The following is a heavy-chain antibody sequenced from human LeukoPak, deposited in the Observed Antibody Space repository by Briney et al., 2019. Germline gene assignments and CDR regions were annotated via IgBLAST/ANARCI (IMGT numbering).Heavy chain of an antibody. D-gene: IGHD2-15*01. V-gene: IGHV4-4*07. CDR1: GASIRSHY. J-gene: IGHJ4*02. Sequence: SETLSLTCSVSGASIRSHYWSWIRQPAGKGLEWMGHIYISGSTNYNPSLKSRVTISVDTSKNQFSLKLSSLTAADTAVYYCARVHCIGHSCYVDYWGQGALVTVSS. CDR3: ARVHCIGHSCYVDY. CDR2: IYISGST.